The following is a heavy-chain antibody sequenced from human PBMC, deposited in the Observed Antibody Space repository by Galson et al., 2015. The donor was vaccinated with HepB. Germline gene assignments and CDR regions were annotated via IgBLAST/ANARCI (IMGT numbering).Heavy chain of an antibody. CDR1: GFTFSSYS. Sequence: CAASGFTFSSYSMNWVRQAPGKGLEWVSSLSSSSSYIYYADSVKGRFTISRDNAKNSLYLQMNSLRAEDTAVYYCASWDCSSTSCYTSVGWKAYWGQGTLVTVSS. CDR3: ASWDCSSTSCYTSVGWKAY. J-gene: IGHJ4*02. CDR2: LSSSSSYI. D-gene: IGHD2-2*02. V-gene: IGHV3-21*01.